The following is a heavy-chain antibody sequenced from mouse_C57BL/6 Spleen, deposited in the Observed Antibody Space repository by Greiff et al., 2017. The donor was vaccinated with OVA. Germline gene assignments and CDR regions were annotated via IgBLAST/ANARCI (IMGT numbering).Heavy chain of an antibody. Sequence: EVQGVESGGGLVKPGGSLKLSCAASGFTFSDYGMHWVRQAPEKGLEWVAYISSGSSTIYYADTVKGRFTISRDNAKNTLFLQMTSLRSEDTAMYYCARGYYYGSSSAWFAYWGQGTLVTVSA. V-gene: IGHV5-17*01. CDR3: ARGYYYGSSSAWFAY. CDR2: ISSGSSTI. CDR1: GFTFSDYG. J-gene: IGHJ3*01. D-gene: IGHD1-1*01.